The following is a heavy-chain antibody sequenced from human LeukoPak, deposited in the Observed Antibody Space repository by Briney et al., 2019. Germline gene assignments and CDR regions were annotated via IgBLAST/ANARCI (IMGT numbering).Heavy chain of an antibody. CDR1: GGSISGYY. CDR3: ARFIGSSGYYDY. Sequence: SETLSLTCTVSGGSISGYYWSWIRQPPGKGLELIGYIYSTGITDYNPSLTSRVTISVDTSKNQFSLKLSSVTAADTAVYYCARFIGSSGYYDYWGHGTLATVPS. V-gene: IGHV4-59*01. CDR2: IYSTGIT. J-gene: IGHJ4*01. D-gene: IGHD3-22*01.